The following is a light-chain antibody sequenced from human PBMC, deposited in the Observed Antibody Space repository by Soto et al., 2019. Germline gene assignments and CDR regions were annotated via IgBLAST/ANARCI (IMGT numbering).Light chain of an antibody. CDR1: SSDVGGYNY. J-gene: IGLJ2*01. Sequence: QSALTQPASVSGSPGQSITISCTGTSSDVGGYNYVSWYQQHPGKAPKLMIYDVSNRPSGVSNRFSGSKSGNTASLTISGLQAEDEADYYFSSYTSSSTLVVFGGGTNLPVL. CDR3: SSYTSSSTLVV. CDR2: DVS. V-gene: IGLV2-14*01.